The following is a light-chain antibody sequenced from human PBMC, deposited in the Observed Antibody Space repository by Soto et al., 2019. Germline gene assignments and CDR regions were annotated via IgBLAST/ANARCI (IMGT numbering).Light chain of an antibody. CDR3: SLYTSSSTYV. CDR2: DVA. V-gene: IGLV2-18*01. CDR1: ISDVGSYTR. Sequence: QSALTQPPSVSGSPGQSVTISCTGTISDVGSYTRVSWYLLPPGTAPKVLIYDVANRPSGVPDRFSGSQYGKTASRTISGLQAEDEAYYYCSLYTSSSTYVFGTGTKLTVL. J-gene: IGLJ1*01.